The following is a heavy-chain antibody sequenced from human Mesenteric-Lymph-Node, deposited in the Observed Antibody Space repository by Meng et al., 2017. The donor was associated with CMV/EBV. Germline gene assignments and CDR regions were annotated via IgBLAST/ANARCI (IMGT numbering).Heavy chain of an antibody. V-gene: IGHV3-7*01. CDR2: IKQDGSEK. CDR1: GFTFSSYW. J-gene: IGHJ6*02. Sequence: GGSLRLSCAASGFTFSSYWMSWVRQAPGKGLEWVANIKQDGSEKYYVDSVKGRFTISRDNAKNSLYLQMNSLRAEDTAVYYCASPQGPYYYGMDVWGQGTTVTVSS. CDR3: ASPQGPYYYGMDV.